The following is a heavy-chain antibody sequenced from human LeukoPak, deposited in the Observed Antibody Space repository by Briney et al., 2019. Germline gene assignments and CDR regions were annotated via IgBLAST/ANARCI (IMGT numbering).Heavy chain of an antibody. CDR1: GFTFSSYA. D-gene: IGHD6-19*01. CDR2: ISGSGGST. J-gene: IGHJ4*02. Sequence: GGFPRLSCAASGFTFSSYAMSWVRQAPGKGLEWVSAISGSGGSTYYADSVKGRFTISRDNSKNTLYLQMDSLRAEDTAVYYCAKDHRSSGWPYYFDYWGQGTLVTVSS. CDR3: AKDHRSSGWPYYFDY. V-gene: IGHV3-23*01.